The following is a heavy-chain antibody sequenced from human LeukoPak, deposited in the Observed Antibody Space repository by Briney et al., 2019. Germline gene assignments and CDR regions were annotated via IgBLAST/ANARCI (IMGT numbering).Heavy chain of an antibody. CDR2: IYPSGST. D-gene: IGHD6-6*01. V-gene: IGHV4-38-2*02. CDR1: GYSISIGYY. Sequence: AEPLSLTCTVSGYSISIGYYWGWIRPPPGKGLEWIGSIYPSGSTYYNPSLKSRVTISVDTYSNQFSRKLSSVTAADTAVYYCARARLEYSSSPLRYCFDYWGQGTLVTVSS. J-gene: IGHJ4*02. CDR3: ARARLEYSSSPLRYCFDY.